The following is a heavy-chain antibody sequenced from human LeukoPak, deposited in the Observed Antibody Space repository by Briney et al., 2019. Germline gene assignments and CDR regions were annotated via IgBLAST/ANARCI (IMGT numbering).Heavy chain of an antibody. J-gene: IGHJ4*02. CDR3: ARTLSRWDPFDY. Sequence: SETLSLTCTVSGGSVSSYFWSWIRQPPGKGLEWIGYIYYTGSTNYNPSLKSRVIISLDTSKNQFSLKLSSVTAADTAVYYCARTLSRWDPFDYWGQGTLVTVSS. CDR2: IYYTGST. CDR1: GGSVSSYF. D-gene: IGHD1-26*01. V-gene: IGHV4-59*02.